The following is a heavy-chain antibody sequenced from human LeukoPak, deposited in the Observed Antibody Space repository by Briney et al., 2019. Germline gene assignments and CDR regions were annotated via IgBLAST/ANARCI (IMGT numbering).Heavy chain of an antibody. D-gene: IGHD3-10*01. CDR1: GGSISTTNYY. V-gene: IGHV4-39*01. J-gene: IGHJ4*02. Sequence: SETLSLTCTVSGGSISTTNYYWGWIREPPGKGLEWIGAFYYSGNTYFSPSLKSRVTISADTSKNQFSLKLRSVTAADTALYYCARHLFYYYGSDGMTFYFDYWGQGALVTVSS. CDR2: FYYSGNT. CDR3: ARHLFYYYGSDGMTFYFDY.